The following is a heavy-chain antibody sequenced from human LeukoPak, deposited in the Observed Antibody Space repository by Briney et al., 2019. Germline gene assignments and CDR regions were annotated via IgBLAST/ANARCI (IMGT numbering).Heavy chain of an antibody. J-gene: IGHJ4*02. Sequence: SETLSLTCTVSGVSINSHYLIWIRQPPGKGLEWIGYVSGSGRTNYNPSLQSRVTMSVDTSKSQFSLKLSSVTAADTAVYYCVVSPNQDFFDYGGQGPLVTVSS. CDR3: VVSPNQDFFDY. CDR1: GVSINSHY. V-gene: IGHV4-4*09. CDR2: VSGSGRT.